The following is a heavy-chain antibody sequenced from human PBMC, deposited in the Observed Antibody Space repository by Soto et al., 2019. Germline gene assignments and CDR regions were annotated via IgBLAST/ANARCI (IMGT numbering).Heavy chain of an antibody. J-gene: IGHJ6*02. CDR3: ARAHDYYDYVWGSYRKAPKASYYYYGMDV. Sequence: SVKVSCKASGGTFSSYAISWVRQAPGQGLEWMGGIIPIFGTANYAQKFQGRVTITADESTSTAYMELSSLRSEDTAVYYCARAHDYYDYVWGSYRKAPKASYYYYGMDVWGQGTTVTVSS. V-gene: IGHV1-69*13. CDR2: IIPIFGTA. CDR1: GGTFSSYA. D-gene: IGHD3-16*02.